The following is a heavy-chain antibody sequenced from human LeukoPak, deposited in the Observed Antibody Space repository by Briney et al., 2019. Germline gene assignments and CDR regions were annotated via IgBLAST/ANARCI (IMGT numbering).Heavy chain of an antibody. J-gene: IGHJ3*02. CDR2: IHCSGNT. D-gene: IGHD3-22*01. V-gene: IGHV4-59*08. CDR3: ATETLIVNGFNI. Sequence: SETLSLTCTVSGGSISSYYWSWIRQPPGKGLEWIGYIHCSGNTNYDPSLKSRVTISVDTSKSQFSLRLSSVTAADTAVYYCATETLIVNGFNIWGQGIMVSASS. CDR1: GGSISSYY.